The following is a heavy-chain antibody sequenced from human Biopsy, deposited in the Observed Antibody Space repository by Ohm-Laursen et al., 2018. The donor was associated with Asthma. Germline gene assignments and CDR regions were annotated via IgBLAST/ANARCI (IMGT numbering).Heavy chain of an antibody. CDR1: GYTFINYA. CDR2: INAGNGNT. V-gene: IGHV1-3*01. Sequence: SVTVSCQASGYTFINYAIHWVRQAPGQRLEWLGWINAGNGNTKYSQKFQGRATISRDTSASTAYMDLSSLRSEDTAVYYCARTYYDFLTGQVNDAFAMWGQGTMVTVSS. D-gene: IGHD3-9*01. CDR3: ARTYYDFLTGQVNDAFAM. J-gene: IGHJ3*02.